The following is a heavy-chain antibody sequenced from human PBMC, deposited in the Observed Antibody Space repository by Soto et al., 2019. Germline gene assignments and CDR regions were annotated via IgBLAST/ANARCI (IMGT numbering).Heavy chain of an antibody. V-gene: IGHV4-59*01. CDR3: ARGSIPSGATLPFFDY. Sequence: QVQLQESGPGLVKPSETLSLTCTVSGGSISSYYWSWIRQPPGKGLEWIGYIYYSGSTNYNPSLKSRVTISVDTSKNQFSLKLSSVTAADTAVYYCARGSIPSGATLPFFDYWGQGTLVTVSS. CDR1: GGSISSYY. CDR2: IYYSGST. J-gene: IGHJ4*02. D-gene: IGHD1-26*01.